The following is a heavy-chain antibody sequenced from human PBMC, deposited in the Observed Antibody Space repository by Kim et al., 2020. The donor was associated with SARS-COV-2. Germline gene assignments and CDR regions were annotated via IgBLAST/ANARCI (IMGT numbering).Heavy chain of an antibody. V-gene: IGHV3-7*03. Sequence: GGSLRLSCAASGFTFSSYWMSWVRQAPGKGLEWVANIKQDGSEKYYVDSVKGRFTISRDNAKNSLYLQMNSLRAEDTAVYYCARDPPRSYDILTGYFDYWGQGTLVTVSS. J-gene: IGHJ4*02. CDR2: IKQDGSEK. D-gene: IGHD3-9*01. CDR3: ARDPPRSYDILTGYFDY. CDR1: GFTFSSYW.